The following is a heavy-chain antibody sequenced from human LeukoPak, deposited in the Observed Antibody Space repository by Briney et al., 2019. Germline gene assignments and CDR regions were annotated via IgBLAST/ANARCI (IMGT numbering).Heavy chain of an antibody. CDR3: ASFPPTGITVSYFDY. Sequence: GGSLRLSCAASGFTFSSYAMTWVRQAPGKGLEWVSALSDSGASKYYADSVKGRFTISRDNSKNTLYLQMNSLRADDTAVYYCASFPPTGITVSYFDYWGQGTLVIVSS. J-gene: IGHJ4*02. V-gene: IGHV3-23*01. CDR1: GFTFSSYA. D-gene: IGHD4-17*01. CDR2: LSDSGASK.